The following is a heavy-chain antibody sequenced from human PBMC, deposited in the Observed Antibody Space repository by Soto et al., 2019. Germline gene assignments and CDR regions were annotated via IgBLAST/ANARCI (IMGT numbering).Heavy chain of an antibody. D-gene: IGHD3-10*01. CDR1: GFTFSSYS. V-gene: IGHV3-21*01. Sequence: EVQLVESGGGLVKPGGSPRLSCAASGFTFSSYSMNWVRQAPGKGLEWVSSISSSSSYIYYADSVKGRFTISRDNAKNSLYLQMNSLRAEDTAVYDGARERRVRGAAHYPWGQGTLVTVSS. J-gene: IGHJ5*02. CDR2: ISSSSSYI. CDR3: ARERRVRGAAHYP.